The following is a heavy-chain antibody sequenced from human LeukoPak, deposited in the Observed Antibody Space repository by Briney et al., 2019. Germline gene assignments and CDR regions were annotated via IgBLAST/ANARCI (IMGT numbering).Heavy chain of an antibody. CDR3: AREGGPYRPLDY. CDR1: GGSIISYS. CDR2: IYYIGST. Sequence: SETLSLTCTVSGGSIISYSWSWIGQPPGKGLEWIGYIYYIGSTKYNPSLKSRVTISVDTSKNVLSLKLSSVTAADTAVYYCAREGGPYRPLDYSGQGTLVTVAS. J-gene: IGHJ4*02. V-gene: IGHV4-59*01.